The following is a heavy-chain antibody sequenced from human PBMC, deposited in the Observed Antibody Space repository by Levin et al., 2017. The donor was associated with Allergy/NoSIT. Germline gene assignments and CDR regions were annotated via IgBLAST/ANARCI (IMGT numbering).Heavy chain of an antibody. D-gene: IGHD3-16*02. CDR2: ISESGRS. CDR3: ARRNYDYLRGSYRYNTFDI. CDR1: GASISSSDYY. Sequence: SGTLSLTCTVSGASISSSDYYWGWIRQPPGKGLEWIGSISESGRSYQNPSLKSRVTISVDASKNQFSLKLSSVTDADTAVYFCARRNYDYLRGSYRYNTFDIWGQGTMVTVAS. J-gene: IGHJ3*02. V-gene: IGHV4-39*01.